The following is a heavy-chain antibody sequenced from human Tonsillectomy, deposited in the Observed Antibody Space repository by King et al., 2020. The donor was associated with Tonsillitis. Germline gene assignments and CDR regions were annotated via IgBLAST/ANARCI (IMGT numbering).Heavy chain of an antibody. CDR3: ARLGPYLGATRPFDY. D-gene: IGHD1-26*01. V-gene: IGHV5-51*01. J-gene: IGHJ4*02. CDR1: GYSFTSYL. Sequence: QLVQSGAEVKKPGESLKISCKGSGYSFTSYLIGWVRQMPGKGLEWMGIIYPGDSDTRYSPSFQGQVTISADKSISTAYLQWSSLKASDTAMYYCARLGPYLGATRPFDYWGQGTLVTVSS. CDR2: IYPGDSDT.